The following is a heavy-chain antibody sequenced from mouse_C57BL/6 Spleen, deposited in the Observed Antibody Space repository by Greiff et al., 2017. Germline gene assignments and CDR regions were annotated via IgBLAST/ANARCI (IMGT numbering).Heavy chain of an antibody. J-gene: IGHJ3*01. CDR3: TRGEGQVRLRHFAY. CDR2: IDPETGGT. D-gene: IGHD3-2*02. CDR1: GYTFTDYE. V-gene: IGHV1-15*01. Sequence: VKLQQSGAELVRPGASVTLSCKASGYTFTDYEMHWVKQTPVHGLEWIGAIDPETGGTAYNQKFKGKAILTADQSSSTAYMELRSLTSEDSAVDYCTRGEGQVRLRHFAYWGKGTLVTVSA.